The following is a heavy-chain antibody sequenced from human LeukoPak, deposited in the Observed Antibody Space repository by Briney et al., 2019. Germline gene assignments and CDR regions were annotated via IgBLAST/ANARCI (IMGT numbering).Heavy chain of an antibody. D-gene: IGHD5-18*01. CDR2: IYYSGST. J-gene: IGHJ4*02. CDR1: GGSISSYY. V-gene: IGHV4-59*06. CDR3: ARDVLGYSYGGDYFDY. Sequence: PSETPSLTCTVSGGSISSYYWSWIRQHPGKGLEWIGYIYYSGSTYYNPSLKSRVTISVDTSKNQFSLKLSSVTAADTAVYYCARDVLGYSYGGDYFDYWGQGTLVTVSS.